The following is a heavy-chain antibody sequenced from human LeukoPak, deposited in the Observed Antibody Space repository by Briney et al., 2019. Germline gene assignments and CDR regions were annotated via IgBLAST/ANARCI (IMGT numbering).Heavy chain of an antibody. CDR2: ISGSGGNT. V-gene: IGHV3-23*01. CDR1: GFTFSSHG. CDR3: ARDKIVGATVLDY. J-gene: IGHJ4*02. Sequence: GETLRLSCAASGFTFSSHGMNWVRQAPGKGLEWVSGISGSGGNTYYADSVKGRFTISRDNSKNTLYLQMNSLRAEDTAVYYCARDKIVGATVLDYWGQGSLVTVSS. D-gene: IGHD1-26*01.